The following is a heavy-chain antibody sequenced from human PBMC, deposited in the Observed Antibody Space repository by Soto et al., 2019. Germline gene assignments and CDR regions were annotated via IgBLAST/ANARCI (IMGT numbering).Heavy chain of an antibody. D-gene: IGHD3-22*01. CDR3: AREPHYYDSSGPRGARDAFDI. V-gene: IGHV1-2*04. J-gene: IGHJ3*02. CDR1: GYTFTGYY. CDR2: INPNSGGT. Sequence: ASVKVSCKASGYTFTGYYMHWGRQAPGQGLEWMGWINPNSGGTNYAQKFQGWVTMTRGTSISTAYMELSRLRSDDTAVYYCAREPHYYDSSGPRGARDAFDIWGQGTMVTVSS.